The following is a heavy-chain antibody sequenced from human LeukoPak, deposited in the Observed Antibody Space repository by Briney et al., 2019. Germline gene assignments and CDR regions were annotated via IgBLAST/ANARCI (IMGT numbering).Heavy chain of an antibody. J-gene: IGHJ4*02. Sequence: PSETLSLTCTVSGGSISTGYYWGWIRQPPGKGLEWIGSIYYSGNTYYNPSLRSRVTISVDTSKNQFSLRLSSVTAADTAMYYCARDYLTGYEGVDYWGQGTLVTVSS. D-gene: IGHD3-9*01. CDR2: IYYSGNT. CDR1: GGSISTGYY. CDR3: ARDYLTGYEGVDY. V-gene: IGHV4-39*07.